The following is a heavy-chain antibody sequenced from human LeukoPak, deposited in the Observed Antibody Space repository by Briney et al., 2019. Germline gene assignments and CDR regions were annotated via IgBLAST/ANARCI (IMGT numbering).Heavy chain of an antibody. CDR3: ARLVQGAPDGAHYYYYGMDV. D-gene: IGHD2-2*01. CDR2: IYPGDSDT. V-gene: IGHV5-51*01. CDR1: GYSFTSYW. Sequence: GESLKISCKGSGYSFTSYWIGWVRQMPGKGLEWMGIIYPGDSDTRYSPSFQGQVTISADQSISTAYLQWRSLKASDTAMYYCARLVQGAPDGAHYYYYGMDVWGQGTTVTVSS. J-gene: IGHJ6*02.